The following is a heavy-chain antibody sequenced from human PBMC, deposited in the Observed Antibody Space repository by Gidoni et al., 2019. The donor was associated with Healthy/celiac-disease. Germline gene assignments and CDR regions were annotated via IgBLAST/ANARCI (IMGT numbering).Heavy chain of an antibody. D-gene: IGHD3-22*01. J-gene: IGHJ4*02. V-gene: IGHV1-2*02. Sequence: QVQLVQSGAEGKKPGASVKVSCKASGYTLTGYYMHWVRQAPGQGLEWMGWINPTSGGTNYAQKFQGRVTMTRDTSISTAYMELSRLRSDDTAVYYCARVYYDSSGPGFDYWGQGTLVTVSS. CDR3: ARVYYDSSGPGFDY. CDR1: GYTLTGYY. CDR2: INPTSGGT.